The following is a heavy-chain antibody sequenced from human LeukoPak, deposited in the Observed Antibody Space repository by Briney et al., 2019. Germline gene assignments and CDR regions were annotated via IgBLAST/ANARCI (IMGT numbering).Heavy chain of an antibody. V-gene: IGHV3-7*01. CDR2: IKQDGSEK. CDR1: GFTFVSYW. CDR3: ARDCRSTSCYRGGFDP. J-gene: IGHJ5*02. Sequence: GGSRGLSWAASGFTFVSYWMSWVRKAPGKGLEWVANIKQDGSEKYYVDSVKGRFTISRDNAKNSLYLQMNSLRAEDTAVYYCARDCRSTSCYRGGFDPWGQGTLVTVSS. D-gene: IGHD2-2*01.